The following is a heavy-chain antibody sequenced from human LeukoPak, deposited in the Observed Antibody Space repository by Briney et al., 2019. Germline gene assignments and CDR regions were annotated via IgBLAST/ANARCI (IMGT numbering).Heavy chain of an antibody. V-gene: IGHV1-2*02. CDR2: INPNSGGT. J-gene: IGHJ3*02. D-gene: IGHD3-22*01. CDR1: GYTFTGYY. CDR3: ARVLHHSMIVVPKDAFDI. Sequence: GASVKVSCKASGYTFTGYYMHWVRQAPGQGLEWMGWINPNSGGTNYAQKFQGRVTMTRDTSISTAYMELSRLRSDDTAVYYCARVLHHSMIVVPKDAFDIWGQGTMVTVSS.